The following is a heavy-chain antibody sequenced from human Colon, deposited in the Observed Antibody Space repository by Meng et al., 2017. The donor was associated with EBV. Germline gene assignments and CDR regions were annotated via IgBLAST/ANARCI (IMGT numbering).Heavy chain of an antibody. V-gene: IGHV4-4*02. Sequence: VQLRESGPGRVVPSGALSLTCAVFGGSLSSRNWWGWVRQPPGKGLEWIGEIYHSGSTNYNPSLKSRVTISVDESKNQFSLRLSSVTAADTAVYYCARVGAYCGGDCYHPRWGQGTLVTVSS. J-gene: IGHJ4*02. CDR3: ARVGAYCGGDCYHPR. D-gene: IGHD2-21*02. CDR2: IYHSGST. CDR1: GGSLSSRNW.